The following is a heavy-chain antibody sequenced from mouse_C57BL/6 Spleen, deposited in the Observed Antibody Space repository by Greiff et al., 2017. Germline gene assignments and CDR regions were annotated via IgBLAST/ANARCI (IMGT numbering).Heavy chain of an antibody. CDR1: GFTFSSYG. V-gene: IGHV5-6*02. Sequence: DVKLVESGGDLVKPGGSLKLSCAASGFTFSSYGMSWVRQTPDKRLEWVATISSGGSYTYYPDSVKGRFTISRDNAKNTRYLQMSSLKSEDTAMYYCARPPAYWGQGTLVTVSA. CDR3: ARPPAY. CDR2: ISSGGSYT. J-gene: IGHJ3*01.